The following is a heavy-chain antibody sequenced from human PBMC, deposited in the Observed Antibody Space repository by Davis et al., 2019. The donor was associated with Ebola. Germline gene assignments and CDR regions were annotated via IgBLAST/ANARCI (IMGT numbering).Heavy chain of an antibody. Sequence: SETLSLTCGVLGGSLNGYSWTWIRQPPGKGLEWIGEITHSGNTDYKPSLKGRVTLSIDTSKNQFSLHLASVTAADTALYDCARATRGSVALDYWGQGSLVTVSS. CDR2: ITHSGNT. CDR3: ARATRGSVALDY. CDR1: GGSLNGYS. D-gene: IGHD4-23*01. J-gene: IGHJ4*03. V-gene: IGHV4-34*01.